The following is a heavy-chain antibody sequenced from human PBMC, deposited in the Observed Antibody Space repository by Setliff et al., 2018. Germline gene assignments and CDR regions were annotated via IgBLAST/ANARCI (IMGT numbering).Heavy chain of an antibody. CDR2: IYYNGTT. V-gene: IGHV4-59*01. D-gene: IGHD5-18*01. J-gene: IGHJ6*02. CDR1: GDSFSNYY. Sequence: PSETLSLTCVVYGDSFSNYYWSWIRQSPGKGLEWIGYIYYNGTTRYSPSLKSRVTISVDTSKNQFSLNLKSVTAADTAVYYCARDRTAYSYGLDVWGQGTTVTVSS. CDR3: ARDRTAYSYGLDV.